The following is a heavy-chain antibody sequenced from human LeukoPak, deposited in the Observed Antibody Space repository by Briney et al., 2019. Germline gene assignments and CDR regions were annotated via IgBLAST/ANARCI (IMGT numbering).Heavy chain of an antibody. CDR1: GFTVSNNY. Sequence: GGSLRLSCAASGFTVSNNYMSWVRQAPGKGLEWVALIYSGGSTYYADFVKGRFTISRDNSKNTLYLQMSSLRAEDTAVYYCAGFSHKGVWGQGTAVTVSS. CDR3: AGFSHKGV. V-gene: IGHV3-66*01. J-gene: IGHJ6*02. CDR2: IYSGGST.